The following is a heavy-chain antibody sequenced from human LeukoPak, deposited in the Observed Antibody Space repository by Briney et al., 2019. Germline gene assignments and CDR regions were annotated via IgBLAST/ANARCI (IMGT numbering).Heavy chain of an antibody. CDR1: GFSFSSAW. CDR2: IKSKTNGGIT. D-gene: IGHD2/OR15-2a*01. J-gene: IGHJ3*02. Sequence: GGSLRLSCAASGFSFSSAWMSWVRQAPGKGLEWVGRIKSKTNGGITDYAAPVKGRFTISRDDSKNTLYLQMDNLKTEDTAVYYCAREGIGGGAFDIWGQGTMVTVSA. CDR3: AREGIGGGAFDI. V-gene: IGHV3-15*01.